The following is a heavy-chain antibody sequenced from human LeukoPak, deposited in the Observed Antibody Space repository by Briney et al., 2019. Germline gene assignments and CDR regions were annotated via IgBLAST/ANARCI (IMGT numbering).Heavy chain of an antibody. D-gene: IGHD6-19*01. CDR1: GGSISSYY. CDR3: ARRGSSGWYADFDY. Sequence: PSETLSLTCTVSGGSISSYYWSWIRQPPGKGLEWIGYIYYSGITNYNPSLKSRVTISLGTSKNHFSLKLTSVTAADTAVYYCARRGSSGWYADFDYWGHGTLVTVSS. V-gene: IGHV4-59*08. J-gene: IGHJ4*01. CDR2: IYYSGIT.